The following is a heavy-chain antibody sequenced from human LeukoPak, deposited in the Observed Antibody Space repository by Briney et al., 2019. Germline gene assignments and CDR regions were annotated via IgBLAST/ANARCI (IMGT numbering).Heavy chain of an antibody. CDR1: GFTFSSYG. D-gene: IGHD1-26*01. CDR3: AKVKGPYCGSYYDDY. V-gene: IGHV3-30*02. J-gene: IGHJ4*02. Sequence: GGSLRLSCAASGFTFSSYGMHWVRQAPGKGLEWVAFIRYDGSNKYYADSVKGRFTISRDNSKNTLYLQMNSLRAEDTAVYYCAKVKGPYCGSYYDDYWGQGTLVTVSS. CDR2: IRYDGSNK.